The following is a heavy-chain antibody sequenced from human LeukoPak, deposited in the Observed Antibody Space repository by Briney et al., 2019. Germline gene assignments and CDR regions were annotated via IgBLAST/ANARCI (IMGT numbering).Heavy chain of an antibody. D-gene: IGHD4-17*01. CDR1: GGSFSSGSYY. CDR3: ARDYGDYGYYYYGMDV. J-gene: IGHJ6*04. Sequence: SEPLSLTCTVSGGSFSSGSYYWSWIRQPPGKGLEWIGYIYYSGSTNYNPSLKSRVTISVDTSKNQFSLKLSSVTAADTAVYYCARDYGDYGYYYYGMDVWGKGTTVTVSS. CDR2: IYYSGST. V-gene: IGHV4-61*01.